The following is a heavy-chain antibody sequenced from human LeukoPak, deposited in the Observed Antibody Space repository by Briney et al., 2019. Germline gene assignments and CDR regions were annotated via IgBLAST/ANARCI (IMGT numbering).Heavy chain of an antibody. CDR3: ARASVGNYYDSSGYYDAFDI. V-gene: IGHV3-21*01. J-gene: IGHJ3*02. CDR2: ISSSSSYI. Sequence: GGSLKLSCAASGFTFSSYSMNWVRQAPGKGLEWVSSISSSSSYIYYADSVKGRFTISRDNAKNSLYLQMNSLRAEDTAVYYCARASVGNYYDSSGYYDAFDIWGQGTMVTVSS. D-gene: IGHD3-22*01. CDR1: GFTFSSYS.